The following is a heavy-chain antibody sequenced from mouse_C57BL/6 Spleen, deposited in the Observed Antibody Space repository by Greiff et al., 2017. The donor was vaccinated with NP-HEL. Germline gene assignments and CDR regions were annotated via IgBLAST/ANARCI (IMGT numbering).Heavy chain of an antibody. D-gene: IGHD2-4*01. CDR3: ARAGYDYDPWFAY. V-gene: IGHV1-22*01. CDR1: GYTFTDYN. CDR2: INPNNGGT. Sequence: EVQLQQSGPELVKPGASVKMSCKASGYTFTDYNMHWVKQSHGKSLEWIGYINPNNGGTSYNQKFKGKATLTVNKSSSTAYMELRSLTSEDSAVYYCARAGYDYDPWFAYWGQGTLVTVSA. J-gene: IGHJ3*01.